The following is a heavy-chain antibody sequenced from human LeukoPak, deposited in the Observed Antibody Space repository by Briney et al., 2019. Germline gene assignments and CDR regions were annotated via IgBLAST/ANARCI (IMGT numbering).Heavy chain of an antibody. V-gene: IGHV4-30-2*01. CDR3: ARVTTSLWTGFDP. Sequence: SQTLSLTCAVSGGSISSGGYYWSWIRQPPGKGLEWIGYIYHSGNTYYNPSLKSRVSISVDRSQNQFSLKLTSVTAADTAVYFCARVTTSLWTGFDPWGQGTLVTVSS. J-gene: IGHJ5*02. CDR2: IYHSGNT. D-gene: IGHD3/OR15-3a*01. CDR1: GGSISSGGYY.